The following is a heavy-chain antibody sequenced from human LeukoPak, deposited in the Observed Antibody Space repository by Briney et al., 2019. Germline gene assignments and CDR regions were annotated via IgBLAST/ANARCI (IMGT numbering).Heavy chain of an antibody. V-gene: IGHV3-23*01. Sequence: GGSLRLSCAASGFTFSNHGMSWVREAPGKGLEWVSSISANSFYTYYADSVKGRFTVSRDNSKNTLYLQMNNMAAEDTAVYFCAKIGVSGSWFFDLWGRGTLLSVSS. CDR3: AKIGVSGSWFFDL. J-gene: IGHJ2*01. CDR2: ISANSFYT. D-gene: IGHD1-1*01. CDR1: GFTFSNHG.